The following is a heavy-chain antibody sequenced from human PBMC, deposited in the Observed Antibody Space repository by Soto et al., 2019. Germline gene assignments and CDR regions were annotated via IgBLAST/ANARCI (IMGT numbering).Heavy chain of an antibody. CDR1: GGTISSYA. CDR3: ARYRYYYDSSGYFIFDY. Sequence: SVKVSCKASGGTISSYAISWVRQAPGQGLEWMGGIIPIFGTANYAQKFQGRVTITADESTSTAYMELSSLRSEDTAVYYCARYRYYYDSSGYFIFDYWGQGTLVTVSS. D-gene: IGHD3-22*01. J-gene: IGHJ4*02. V-gene: IGHV1-69*13. CDR2: IIPIFGTA.